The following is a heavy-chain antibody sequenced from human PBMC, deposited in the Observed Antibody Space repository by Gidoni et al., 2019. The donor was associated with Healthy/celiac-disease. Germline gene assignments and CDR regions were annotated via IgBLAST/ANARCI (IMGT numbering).Heavy chain of an antibody. V-gene: IGHV3-66*02. CDR3: ARVIYDFWSGYFDY. J-gene: IGHJ4*02. CDR2: IYSGGST. Sequence: EVPLVESGGGLVQPGGSLRLSCAASRFTVSSNYNSWFRQAPGKGLEWVSVIYSGGSTYYADSVKGRFTISRDNSKNTLYLQMNSLRAEDTAVYYCARVIYDFWSGYFDYWGQGTLVTVSS. D-gene: IGHD3-3*01. CDR1: RFTVSSNY.